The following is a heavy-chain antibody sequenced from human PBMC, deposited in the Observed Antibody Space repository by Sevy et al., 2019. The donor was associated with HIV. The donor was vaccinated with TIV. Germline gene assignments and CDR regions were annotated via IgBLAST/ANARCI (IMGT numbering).Heavy chain of an antibody. CDR1: GFTFDDYA. D-gene: IGHD3-10*01. CDR3: AKDLSRSGSYYDY. V-gene: IGHV3-9*01. Sequence: GGSLRLSCAASGFTFDDYAMHWVRQAPGKGLEWVSGISWNSGSIGYADSVKGRFTISTDNAKNSLYLQMNSLRAEDTALYYCAKDLSRSGSYYDYWGQGTLVTVSS. CDR2: ISWNSGSI. J-gene: IGHJ4*02.